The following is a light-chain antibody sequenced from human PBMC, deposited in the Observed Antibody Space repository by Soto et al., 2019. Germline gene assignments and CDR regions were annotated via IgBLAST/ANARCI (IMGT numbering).Light chain of an antibody. J-gene: IGKJ3*01. V-gene: IGKV1-27*01. Sequence: DIQMTQSPSSLSASVGDRVTITCRASQGIGNYLAWYQQKPGKVPKLLIYAASTLQSGVPSRFSGSGSGTDFTLTISSLQPEDVAIYYCQQYNRAPLTFGPGTKVDIK. CDR2: AAS. CDR3: QQYNRAPLT. CDR1: QGIGNY.